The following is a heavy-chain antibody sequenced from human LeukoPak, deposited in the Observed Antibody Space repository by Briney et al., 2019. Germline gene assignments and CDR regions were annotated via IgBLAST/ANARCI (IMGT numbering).Heavy chain of an antibody. Sequence: PGGSLRLSCAASGFTFDDYTMHWVRQAPGKGLEWVSLISWDGGSTYYADSVKGRFTISRDNSKNSLYLQMNSLRTEDTALYYCAKEGGSSWYFDYWGQGTLVTVSS. CDR3: AKEGGSSWYFDY. CDR2: ISWDGGST. D-gene: IGHD6-13*01. J-gene: IGHJ4*02. CDR1: GFTFDDYT. V-gene: IGHV3-43*01.